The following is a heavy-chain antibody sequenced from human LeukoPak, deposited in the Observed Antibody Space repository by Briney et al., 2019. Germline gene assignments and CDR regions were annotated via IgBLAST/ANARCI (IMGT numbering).Heavy chain of an antibody. CDR3: ARGDYGDHNYYYYGMDV. Sequence: SETLSLTWTVAGGFISSGYWSWIRQPPGKGLEWIGYIYYSGSTNYNPSLKSRVTISVDTSKNQFSLKLSSVTAADTAVYYCARGDYGDHNYYYYGMDVWGQGTTVTVSS. D-gene: IGHD4-17*01. CDR2: IYYSGST. V-gene: IGHV4-59*01. J-gene: IGHJ6*02. CDR1: GGFISSGY.